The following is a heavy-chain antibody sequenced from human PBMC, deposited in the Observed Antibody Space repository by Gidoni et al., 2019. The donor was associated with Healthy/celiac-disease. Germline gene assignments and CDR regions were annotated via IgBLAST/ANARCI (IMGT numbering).Heavy chain of an antibody. D-gene: IGHD1-26*01. Sequence: QVQLVESGGGVVQPGRSLSLSCAASGFTFSSYGMHWVRQAPGKGLEWVAVISYDGSNKYYADSVKGRFTISRDNSKNTLYLQMNSLRAEDTAVYYCAKDYTVGANDYWGQGTLVTVSS. CDR3: AKDYTVGANDY. V-gene: IGHV3-30*18. CDR1: GFTFSSYG. J-gene: IGHJ4*02. CDR2: ISYDGSNK.